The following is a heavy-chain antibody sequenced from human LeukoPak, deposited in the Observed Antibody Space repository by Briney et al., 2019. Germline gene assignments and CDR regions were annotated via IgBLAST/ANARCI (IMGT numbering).Heavy chain of an antibody. Sequence: AASVKVSCKASGYTFTSYYMHWVRQAPGQGLEWMGIINPSGGSTSYAQKFQGRVTMTRDTSISTAYMELSRLRSDDTAVYYCARSLGVVVPAASDYWGQGTLVTVSS. D-gene: IGHD2-2*01. CDR2: INPSGGST. J-gene: IGHJ4*02. CDR1: GYTFTSYY. V-gene: IGHV1-46*01. CDR3: ARSLGVVVPAASDY.